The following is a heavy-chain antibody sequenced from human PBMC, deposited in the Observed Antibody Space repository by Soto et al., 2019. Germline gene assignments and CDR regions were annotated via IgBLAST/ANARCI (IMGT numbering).Heavy chain of an antibody. CDR3: ARDGAYSSSGRYYYYYYGMDV. V-gene: IGHV3-30-3*01. CDR1: GFTFSSYA. D-gene: IGHD6-6*01. J-gene: IGHJ6*02. CDR2: ISYDGSNK. Sequence: GGSLRLSCAASGFTFSSYAMHWVRQAPGKGLEWVAVISYDGSNKYYADSVKGRFTISRDNSKNTLYLQMNSLRAEDTAVYYCARDGAYSSSGRYYYYYYGMDVWGQGTTVTVSS.